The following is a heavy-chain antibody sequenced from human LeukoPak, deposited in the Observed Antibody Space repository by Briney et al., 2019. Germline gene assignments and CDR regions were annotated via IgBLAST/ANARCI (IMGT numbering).Heavy chain of an antibody. CDR3: ARIVGALDY. CDR1: GFSFDDCA. V-gene: IGHV3-9*01. CDR2: ISWNSGDI. Sequence: GRSLRLSCAASGFSFDDCAMHWVRQAPGKGLEWVSGISWNSGDIGYADSVKGRFTISRDNSKNTLYLQMNSLRAEDTAVYYCARIVGALDYWGQGTLVTVSS. D-gene: IGHD1-26*01. J-gene: IGHJ4*02.